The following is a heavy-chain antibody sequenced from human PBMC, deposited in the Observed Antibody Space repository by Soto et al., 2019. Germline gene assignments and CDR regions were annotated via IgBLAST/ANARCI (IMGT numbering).Heavy chain of an antibody. V-gene: IGHV3-7*01. J-gene: IGHJ6*02. CDR2: IKGDGSEK. Sequence: EVRLVESGGGLVQPGVSLRLSCVASGFTFTSYWMSWVRQAPGKGLEWVANIKGDGSEKRYVDSVKGRLTISRDNAKNSVYLQMNSLRVEDTALYYCGRDEVRNGVGVWGQGTTVTVSS. CDR1: GFTFTSYW. CDR3: GRDEVRNGVGV.